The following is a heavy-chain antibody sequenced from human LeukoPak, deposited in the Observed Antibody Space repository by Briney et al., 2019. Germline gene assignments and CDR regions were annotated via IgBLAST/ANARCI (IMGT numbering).Heavy chain of an antibody. D-gene: IGHD3-22*01. J-gene: IGHJ4*02. CDR1: GFTFSSYA. CDR3: ARDLYRIVVVPHYFDY. V-gene: IGHV3-7*01. CDR2: INQDGSEK. Sequence: GGALRLSCAASGFTFSSYAMSWVGQAPGKGLEGVGHINQDGSEKYYVDSVKGRFTISRDNANNSLYLQMTSLRAEGTAVYYCARDLYRIVVVPHYFDYWGQGTLVTVSS.